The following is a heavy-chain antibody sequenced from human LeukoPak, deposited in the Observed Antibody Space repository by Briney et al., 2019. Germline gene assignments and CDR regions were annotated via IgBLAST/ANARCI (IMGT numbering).Heavy chain of an antibody. J-gene: IGHJ4*02. Sequence: GGSLRLSCAASGFTFSSYAMSWVRQAPGKGLEWVSAISGSGGSTYYADSVKGRFTISRDNSKNTLYLQMNSLRAEDTAVYYCASHPRTYYYDSSGYYFDYWGQGTLVTVSP. CDR2: ISGSGGST. D-gene: IGHD3-22*01. V-gene: IGHV3-23*01. CDR3: ASHPRTYYYDSSGYYFDY. CDR1: GFTFSSYA.